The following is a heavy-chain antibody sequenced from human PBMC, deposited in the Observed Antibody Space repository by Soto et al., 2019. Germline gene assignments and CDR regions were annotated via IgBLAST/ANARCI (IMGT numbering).Heavy chain of an antibody. CDR1: GFTFSSYG. V-gene: IGHV3-33*01. CDR2: IWYDGSNK. D-gene: IGHD4-17*01. J-gene: IGHJ5*02. Sequence: GGSLRLSCAASGFTFSSYGMHWVRQAPGKGLEWVAVIWYDGSNKYYADSVKGRFTISRDNSKKTLYLQMNSLRDEDTAVYYCARGLEYGDYVNHWFDPWGQGTLVTVSS. CDR3: ARGLEYGDYVNHWFDP.